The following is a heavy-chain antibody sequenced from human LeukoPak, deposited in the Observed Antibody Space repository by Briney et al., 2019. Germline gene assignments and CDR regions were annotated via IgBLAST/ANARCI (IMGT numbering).Heavy chain of an antibody. D-gene: IGHD3-9*01. CDR3: ARDRGWPDWDYGMDV. Sequence: GGSLRLSCAASGFTFSNAWMSWVRQAPGKGLEWVGRIKSKTDGGTTDYAAPVKGRFTISRDDSKNTLYLQMNSLRAEDTAVYYCARDRGWPDWDYGMDVWGQGTTVTVSS. CDR1: GFTFSNAW. J-gene: IGHJ6*02. V-gene: IGHV3-15*01. CDR2: IKSKTDGGTT.